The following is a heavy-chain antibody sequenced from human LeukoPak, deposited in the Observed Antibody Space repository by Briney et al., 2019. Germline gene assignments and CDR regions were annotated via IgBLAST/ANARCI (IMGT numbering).Heavy chain of an antibody. CDR3: ARERPGITIFGVVIPSDAFDI. CDR1: GYSISSGYY. Sequence: SETLSLTCAVSGYSISSGYYWGWIRQPPGKGLEWIGSIYHSGSTYYNPSLKSRVTISVDTSKNQFSLKLSSVTAADTAVYYCARERPGITIFGVVIPSDAFDIWGQGTMVTVSS. V-gene: IGHV4-38-2*02. D-gene: IGHD3-3*01. CDR2: IYHSGST. J-gene: IGHJ3*02.